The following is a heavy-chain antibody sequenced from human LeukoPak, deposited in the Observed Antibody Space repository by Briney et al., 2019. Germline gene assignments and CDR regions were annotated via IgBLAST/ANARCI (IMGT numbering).Heavy chain of an antibody. Sequence: PGGSLRLSCAASGFTFSSYAMSWVRQAPGKGLEWVSAISGSGGSTYYADSVKGGFTISRDNSKNTLYLQMNSLRAEDTAVYYCAKQNSSGWYNWFDPWGQGTLVTVSS. CDR3: AKQNSSGWYNWFDP. J-gene: IGHJ5*02. D-gene: IGHD6-19*01. CDR1: GFTFSSYA. V-gene: IGHV3-23*01. CDR2: ISGSGGST.